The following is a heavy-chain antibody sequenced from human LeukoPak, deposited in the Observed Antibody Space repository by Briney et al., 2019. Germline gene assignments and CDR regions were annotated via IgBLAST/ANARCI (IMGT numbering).Heavy chain of an antibody. Sequence: PVKVSCKASGYTFTSYGISWVRQAPGQGLEWMGGIIPIFGTANYAQKFQGRVTITADESTSTAYMELSSLRSEDTAVYYCARGPNYGDYVGRHWGQGTLVTVSS. CDR3: ARGPNYGDYVGRH. CDR2: IIPIFGTA. CDR1: GYTFTSYG. V-gene: IGHV1-69*13. J-gene: IGHJ1*01. D-gene: IGHD4-17*01.